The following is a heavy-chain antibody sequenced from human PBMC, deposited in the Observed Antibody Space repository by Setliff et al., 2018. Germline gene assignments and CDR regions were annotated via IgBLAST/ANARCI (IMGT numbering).Heavy chain of an antibody. V-gene: IGHV1-18*01. CDR1: GYTFSDYG. CDR3: SRLVRYCTTTSCQGASGAEL. Sequence: ASVKVSCKASGYTFSDYGITWVRQAPGQGLEWMGWISAYSGKAYYAQKLQDRATMTTDTSTGTAYLELRSLRSDDTAVYYCSRLVRYCTTTSCQGASGAELWGQGTLVTVSS. D-gene: IGHD2-2*01. J-gene: IGHJ4*02. CDR2: ISAYSGKA.